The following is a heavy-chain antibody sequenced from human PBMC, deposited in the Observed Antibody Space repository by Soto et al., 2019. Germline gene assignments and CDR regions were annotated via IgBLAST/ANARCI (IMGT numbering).Heavy chain of an antibody. CDR3: AREGGSSSWFEWRYFDY. D-gene: IGHD6-13*01. V-gene: IGHV3-33*01. Sequence: SLRLSCAASGFTFSSYGMHWVRQAPGKGLEWVAVIWYDGSNKYYADSVKGRFTISRDNSKNTLYLQMNSLRAEDTAVYYCAREGGSSSWFEWRYFDYWGQGTLVTVSS. CDR2: IWYDGSNK. CDR1: GFTFSSYG. J-gene: IGHJ4*02.